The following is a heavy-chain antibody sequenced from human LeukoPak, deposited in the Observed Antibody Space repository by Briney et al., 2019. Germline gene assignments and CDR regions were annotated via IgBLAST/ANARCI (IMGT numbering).Heavy chain of an antibody. CDR3: ARGRAADQLLWYFDY. V-gene: IGHV3-48*03. D-gene: IGHD2-2*01. J-gene: IGHJ4*02. Sequence: GGSLRLSCAASGFTFSSYEMNWVRQAPGKGLEWVSSISSSGSTKYYADSVKGRFTISRDNAKNSLYLQMNSLRADDTTVYYCARGRAADQLLWYFDYWGQGTLVTVSS. CDR2: ISSSGSTK. CDR1: GFTFSSYE.